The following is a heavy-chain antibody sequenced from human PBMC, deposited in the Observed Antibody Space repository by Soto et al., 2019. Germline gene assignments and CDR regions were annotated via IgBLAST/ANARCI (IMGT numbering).Heavy chain of an antibody. Sequence: QLLESGPGLVKPSETLSLTCTVSGGSISSSSYYWGWIRQPPGKGLEWIGSIYYSGSTYYNPSLKSRVTISVDTSKNQFSLKLSSVTAADTAVYYCARNSGYDYVWGSYRYNFDYWGQGTLVTVSS. D-gene: IGHD3-16*02. V-gene: IGHV4-39*01. CDR1: GGSISSSSYY. CDR3: ARNSGYDYVWGSYRYNFDY. CDR2: IYYSGST. J-gene: IGHJ4*02.